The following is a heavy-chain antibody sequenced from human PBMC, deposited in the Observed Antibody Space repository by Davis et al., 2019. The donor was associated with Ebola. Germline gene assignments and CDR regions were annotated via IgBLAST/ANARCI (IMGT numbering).Heavy chain of an antibody. CDR1: GFTFSTYA. J-gene: IGHJ4*02. CDR3: AVRGRDY. CDR2: IIVSGAST. V-gene: IGHV3-23*01. D-gene: IGHD3-10*01. Sequence: PSETLSLTCAASGFTFSTYAMSWVRQAPGKGLEWLSSIIVSGASTYYADSVKGRFTISRDNSKNTLYLQMNSLRAEDTAVYYCAVRGRDYWGQGALVTVSS.